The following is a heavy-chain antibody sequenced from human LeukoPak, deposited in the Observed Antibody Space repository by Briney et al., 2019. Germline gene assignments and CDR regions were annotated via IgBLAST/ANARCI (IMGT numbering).Heavy chain of an antibody. D-gene: IGHD6-19*01. CDR3: ARAPEWLIFDY. CDR2: ISGSGAST. Sequence: GGSLRLSCAASGFTFSSFAMSWVRQAPGKGLEWVSTISGSGASTYYADSVKGRFTISRHNSKNTLYLQMNSLRAEDTAVYYCARAPEWLIFDYWGQGTLVTVSS. CDR1: GFTFSSFA. J-gene: IGHJ4*02. V-gene: IGHV3-23*01.